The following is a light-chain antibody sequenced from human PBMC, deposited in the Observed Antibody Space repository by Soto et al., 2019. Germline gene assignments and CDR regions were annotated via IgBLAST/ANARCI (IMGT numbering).Light chain of an antibody. J-gene: IGLJ3*02. V-gene: IGLV3-1*01. CDR1: KMGNKY. CDR2: QDN. Sequence: SYELIQPPSVSVSPGQTASITCSGDKMGNKYACWYQQKTGQSPVLVIYQDNKRPSGIPERFSGTNSGNTATLTISGTQAMDEADYYCQAWDSSVVFGGGTKVTVL. CDR3: QAWDSSVV.